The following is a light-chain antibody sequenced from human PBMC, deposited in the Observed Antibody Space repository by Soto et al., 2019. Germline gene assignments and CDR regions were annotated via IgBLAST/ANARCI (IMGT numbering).Light chain of an antibody. CDR1: SSDVGGYSY. CDR3: ASYTTSSTYV. Sequence: LTQPASVSGSPGQSIAISCTGTSSDVGGYSYVSWYQQQPGKAPKLVISDVSNRPSGVSDRFSGSKSGNTASLTISGLQTEDEADYYCASYTTSSTYVFGTGTKVTVL. V-gene: IGLV2-14*01. J-gene: IGLJ1*01. CDR2: DVS.